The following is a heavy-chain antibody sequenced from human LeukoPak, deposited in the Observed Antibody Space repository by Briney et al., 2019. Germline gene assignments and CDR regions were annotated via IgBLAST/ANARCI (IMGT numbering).Heavy chain of an antibody. CDR2: ISYDGSNK. Sequence: GGSLRLSCAASGFTFSSYAMHWVRQAPGKGLEWVAVISYDGSNKYYADSVKGRFTISRDKSKDTLFLQMNSLRVEDTAIYYCAKDGVETYGGVSFFDYWGQGTLVTVSS. J-gene: IGHJ4*02. CDR3: AKDGVETYGGVSFFDY. V-gene: IGHV3-30*04. CDR1: GFTFSSYA. D-gene: IGHD4-23*01.